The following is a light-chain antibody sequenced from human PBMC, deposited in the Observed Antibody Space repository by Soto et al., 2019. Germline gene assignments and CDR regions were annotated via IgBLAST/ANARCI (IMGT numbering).Light chain of an antibody. V-gene: IGKV1-12*01. J-gene: IGKJ4*01. CDR3: QQGNSFLALT. CDR1: QDISNW. CDR2: AAS. Sequence: DIQMTQSPSSVSASVGDTVTITCRASQDISNWLALYQHKPGKAPKLLIYAASSLQSGVPSRFSGTGSGTDFTLTISNLQPEDFATYYCQQGNSFLALTFGGGTKVEIK.